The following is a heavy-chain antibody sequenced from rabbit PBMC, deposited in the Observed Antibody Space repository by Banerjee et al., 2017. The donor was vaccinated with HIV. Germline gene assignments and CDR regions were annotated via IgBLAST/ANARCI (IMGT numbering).Heavy chain of an antibody. V-gene: IGHV1S47*01. CDR1: GFDFSTYG. Sequence: QEQLVESGGGLVQPGGSLKLSCKASGFDFSTYGVSWVRQAPGKGLEWIGIIYAGKGSTDYASWVNGRFTISSDNAQNTVDLQMNSLTAADTATYFCARGYAGSSYWDFFGSYYFNLWGPGTLVTVS. D-gene: IGHD8-1*01. CDR2: IYAGKGST. CDR3: ARGYAGSSYWDFFGSYYFNL. J-gene: IGHJ4*01.